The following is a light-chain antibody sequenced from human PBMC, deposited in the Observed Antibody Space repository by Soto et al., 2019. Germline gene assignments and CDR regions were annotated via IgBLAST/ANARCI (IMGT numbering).Light chain of an antibody. CDR3: QQYNTYPWP. CDR2: DAS. J-gene: IGKJ1*01. CDR1: QSSSSW. V-gene: IGKV1-5*01. Sequence: DIQMTQSPATLSASVGDRVTITCRASQSSSSWLAWYQQKPGKVPKLLIDDASSLESGVPSRFSGSGSGTEFTLTISSLQPDDFATYYCQQYNTYPWPFGQGTKVEIK.